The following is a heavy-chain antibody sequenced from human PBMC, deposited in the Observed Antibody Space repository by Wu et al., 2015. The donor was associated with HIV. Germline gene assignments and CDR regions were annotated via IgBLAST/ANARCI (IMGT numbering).Heavy chain of an antibody. Sequence: QVQLVQSGAEVKKPGSSVKVSCKASGGTFSSYAISWVRQAPGQGLEWMGGIIPIFGTANYAQKFQGRVTITADESTSTAYMELSSLRSEDTAVYYCATKRGSITGTDVNVDYYYYYMDVWGKGTTVTVSS. V-gene: IGHV1-69*12. CDR2: IIPIFGTA. J-gene: IGHJ6*03. CDR1: GGTFSSYA. D-gene: IGHD1-7*01. CDR3: ATKRGSITGTDVNVDYYYYYMDV.